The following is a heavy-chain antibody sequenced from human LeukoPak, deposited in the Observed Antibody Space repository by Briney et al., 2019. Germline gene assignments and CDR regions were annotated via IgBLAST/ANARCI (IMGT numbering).Heavy chain of an antibody. V-gene: IGHV4-34*01. Sequence: SETLSLTCAVYGGSFSGYYWSWIRQPPGKGLEWIGEINHSGSTNYNLSLKSRVTISVDTSKNQFSLKLSSVTAADTAVYYCARDSSSWYFDYWGQGTLVTVSS. CDR2: INHSGST. CDR3: ARDSSSWYFDY. J-gene: IGHJ4*02. CDR1: GGSFSGYY. D-gene: IGHD6-13*01.